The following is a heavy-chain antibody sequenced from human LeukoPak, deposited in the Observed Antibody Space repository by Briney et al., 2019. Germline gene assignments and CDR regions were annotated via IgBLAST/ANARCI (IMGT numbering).Heavy chain of an antibody. D-gene: IGHD4-23*01. CDR3: ARDFGRWFLDY. Sequence: GGPLRLSCAASGFIFSDYYMSWIRQAPGKGLEWVSYISTSGSTRYYADSVKGRFTISRDSAKNSLYLQMNSLRAEDTAVYYCARDFGRWFLDYWGQGTLVTVSS. V-gene: IGHV3-11*04. CDR1: GFIFSDYY. CDR2: ISTSGSTR. J-gene: IGHJ4*02.